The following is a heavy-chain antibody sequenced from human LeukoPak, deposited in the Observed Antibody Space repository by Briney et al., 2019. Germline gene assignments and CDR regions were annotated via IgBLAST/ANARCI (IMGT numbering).Heavy chain of an antibody. CDR1: GYIFSRYS. Sequence: GGSLRLSCTASGYIFSRYSMNWVRQAPGRGLEWVAYIAYTGTIHYADSVRGRFVISRDNAKNSLYLQMNSLRADDTAVYYCARGPHSLDYWGQGTRVTVSS. V-gene: IGHV3-48*01. CDR2: IAYTGTI. J-gene: IGHJ4*02. CDR3: ARGPHSLDY.